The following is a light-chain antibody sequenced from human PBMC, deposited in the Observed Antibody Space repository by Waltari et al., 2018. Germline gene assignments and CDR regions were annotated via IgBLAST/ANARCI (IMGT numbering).Light chain of an antibody. J-gene: IGLJ2*01. CDR1: KLGDKY. CDR2: QDR. Sequence: SYELTQPPSVSVSPGQTASITCSGDKLGDKYACWYQQKPGQSPVVVIYQDRKRPSVIPERFSGSRSGNTATLTISGTQAMDEADYYCQAWDSSTYVVFGGGTKLTVL. CDR3: QAWDSSTYVV. V-gene: IGLV3-1*01.